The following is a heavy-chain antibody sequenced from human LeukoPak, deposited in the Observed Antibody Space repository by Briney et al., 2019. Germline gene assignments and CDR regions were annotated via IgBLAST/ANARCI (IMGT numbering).Heavy chain of an antibody. J-gene: IGHJ4*02. D-gene: IGHD1-1*01. CDR2: IYYSGST. CDR3: ARHGSLADRAFDY. V-gene: IGHV4-59*08. CDR1: GGSISTYC. Sequence: PSETLSLTCTVSGGSISTYCWSWIRQPPGKGLEWIGYIYYSGSTNYNPSLKSRVTISVDTSKNQFSLKLSSLTAAGTAVYYCARHGSLADRAFDYWGQGTLVTVSS.